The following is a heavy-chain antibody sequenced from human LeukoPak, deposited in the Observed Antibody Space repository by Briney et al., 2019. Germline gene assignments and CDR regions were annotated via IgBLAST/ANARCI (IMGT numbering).Heavy chain of an antibody. V-gene: IGHV3-33*01. Sequence: PGGSLRLSCAASGFTFSSYGMHWVRQAPGKGLEWVAVMWYDGSNKYYADSVKGRFTISRDNSKNTLYLQMNSLRAEDTAVYYCARDNQWLTDAFDIWGQGTMVTASS. D-gene: IGHD6-19*01. CDR1: GFTFSSYG. J-gene: IGHJ3*02. CDR2: MWYDGSNK. CDR3: ARDNQWLTDAFDI.